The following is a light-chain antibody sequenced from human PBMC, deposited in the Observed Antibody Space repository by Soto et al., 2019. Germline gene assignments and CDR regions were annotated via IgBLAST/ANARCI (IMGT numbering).Light chain of an antibody. CDR1: QSINRW. CDR2: DAS. CDR3: QQYGSYWT. Sequence: IQMTQSPSTLSASIVDTVTITFRASQSINRWLAWYQQKPGEAPKLLIYDASSLESGVPSRFSGTGSGTEFTLIISSLQPDDFATYYCQQYGSYWTFGQGTKVDIK. V-gene: IGKV1-5*01. J-gene: IGKJ1*01.